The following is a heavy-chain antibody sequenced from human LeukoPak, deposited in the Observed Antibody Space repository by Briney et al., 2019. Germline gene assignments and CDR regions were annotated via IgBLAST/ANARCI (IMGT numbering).Heavy chain of an antibody. CDR1: GFTFSSYG. CDR2: IKQDGSEK. CDR3: ARYQLPSTYYYYGVDV. V-gene: IGHV3-7*01. Sequence: GGSLRLSCAASGFTFSSYGMHWVRQAPGKGLEWVANIKQDGSEKYYVDSVKGRFTISRDNAKNSLYLQMNSLRADDTAVYYCARYQLPSTYYYYGVDVWGQGTTVTVSS. D-gene: IGHD2-2*01. J-gene: IGHJ6*02.